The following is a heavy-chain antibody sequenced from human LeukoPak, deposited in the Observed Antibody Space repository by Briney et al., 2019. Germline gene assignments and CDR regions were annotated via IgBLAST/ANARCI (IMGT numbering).Heavy chain of an antibody. CDR2: IEADGSGT. J-gene: IGHJ6*02. D-gene: IGHD2/OR15-2a*01. Sequence: GGSLRLSCAASGFTIGPYAMYWVRQGQGRGLEWVSVIEADGSGTFYADSVRGRFTTSRDNSKNSLYLQMNSLTSEDTALYYCATWAFYHNLDVWGQGTTVIVSS. V-gene: IGHV3-43*02. CDR3: ATWAFYHNLDV. CDR1: GFTIGPYA.